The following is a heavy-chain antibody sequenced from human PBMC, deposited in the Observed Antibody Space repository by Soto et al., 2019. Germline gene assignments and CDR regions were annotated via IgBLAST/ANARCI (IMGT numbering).Heavy chain of an antibody. Sequence: EVQLVESGGGLVQPGGSLRLSCAASGFTLSGRSMHWVRQAPGKGLVYVSGIDSSGTDSSYADSVKGRFTSSRDNAKNMLFLQMNSLGVEDTAVYYCARGWFAPDVWGKGTAVTVSS. CDR2: IDSSGTDS. J-gene: IGHJ6*04. CDR3: ARGWFAPDV. CDR1: GFTLSGRS. V-gene: IGHV3-74*01. D-gene: IGHD3-10*01.